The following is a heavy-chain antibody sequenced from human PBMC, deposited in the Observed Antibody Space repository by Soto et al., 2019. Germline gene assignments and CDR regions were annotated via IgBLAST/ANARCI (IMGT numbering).Heavy chain of an antibody. CDR3: AGSLVAAMFDY. CDR1: GFTFSSYA. Sequence: EVQLLESGGGLVQPGGSLRLSCAASGFTFSSYAMSWVRQAPGKGLEWVSTISGSGGSTYSADSVKGPFTISRDNAKNTLYLQMNSLRAEDTAVYYCAGSLVAAMFDYWGQGTLVTVSS. CDR2: ISGSGGST. V-gene: IGHV3-23*01. J-gene: IGHJ4*02. D-gene: IGHD2-15*01.